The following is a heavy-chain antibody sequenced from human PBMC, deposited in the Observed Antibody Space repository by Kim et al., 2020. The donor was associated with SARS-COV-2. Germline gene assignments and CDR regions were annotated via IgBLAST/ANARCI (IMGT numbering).Heavy chain of an antibody. CDR2: IYSGGST. CDR3: ARVGCSGGSCYQFDY. Sequence: GGSLRLSCAASGFTVSSNYMSWVRQAPGKGLEWVSVIYSGGSTYYADSVKGRFTISRDNSKNTLYLQMNSLRAEDTAVYYCARVGCSGGSCYQFDYWGQGTLVTVSS. D-gene: IGHD2-15*01. J-gene: IGHJ4*02. V-gene: IGHV3-53*01. CDR1: GFTVSSNY.